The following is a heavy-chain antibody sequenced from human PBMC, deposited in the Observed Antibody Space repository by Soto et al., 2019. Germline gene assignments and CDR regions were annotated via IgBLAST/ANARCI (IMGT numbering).Heavy chain of an antibody. V-gene: IGHV1-18*01. Sequence: GASVKVSCKASGYTFTSHGISWVRQAPGQGLEWMGWISVYNGNTNYAQKLQGRVTMTADTSTSTADMELRSLRSDDTAVYYCARGVSYDYGWGSRSSNFDLGGQGTLVTVSS. CDR1: GYTFTSHG. CDR3: ARGVSYDYGWGSRSSNFDL. D-gene: IGHD3-16*01. J-gene: IGHJ4*02. CDR2: ISVYNGNT.